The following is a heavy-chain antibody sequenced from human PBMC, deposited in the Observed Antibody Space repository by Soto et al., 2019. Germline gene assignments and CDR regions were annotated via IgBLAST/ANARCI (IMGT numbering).Heavy chain of an antibody. J-gene: IGHJ6*03. V-gene: IGHV3-66*01. CDR1: GFTVSSNY. CDR3: ATVASIAAAGSTLYYYYYYMDV. D-gene: IGHD6-13*01. CDR2: IYSGGST. Sequence: GGSLRLSCAASGFTVSSNYMSWVRQAPGKGLEWVSVIYSGGSTYYADSVKGRFTISRDNSKNTLYLQMNSLRAEDTAVYYCATVASIAAAGSTLYYYYYYMDVWGKGTTVTVSS.